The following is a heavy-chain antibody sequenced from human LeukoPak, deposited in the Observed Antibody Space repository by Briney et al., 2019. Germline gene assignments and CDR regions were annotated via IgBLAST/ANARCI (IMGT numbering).Heavy chain of an antibody. Sequence: PGGSLRLSCAASGFIVGNNYMSWVRQAPGKGLEWVSVIYRDGSTYYADSVKGRFTISRDNSKNTLFLQTNSLRAEGTAVYYCAREGVGVTGRNLGFEYWGQGTLATVSS. CDR2: IYRDGST. CDR3: AREGVGVTGRNLGFEY. D-gene: IGHD1-26*01. J-gene: IGHJ4*02. V-gene: IGHV3-53*01. CDR1: GFIVGNNY.